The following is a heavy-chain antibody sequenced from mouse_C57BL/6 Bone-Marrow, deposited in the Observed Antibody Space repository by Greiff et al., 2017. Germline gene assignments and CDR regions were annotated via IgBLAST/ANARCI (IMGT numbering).Heavy chain of an antibody. CDR1: GYTFTDHT. CDR3: ASPLHYYGSSYVSDY. CDR2: IYPRDGST. V-gene: IGHV1-78*01. D-gene: IGHD1-1*01. Sequence: VQLQQSDAELVKPGASVKISCKVSGYTFTDHTIHWMKQRPEQGLEWIGYIYPRDGSTKYNEKFKGKATLTADKSSSTAYMQLNSLTSEDSAVXFCASPLHYYGSSYVSDYWGQGTTLTVSS. J-gene: IGHJ2*01.